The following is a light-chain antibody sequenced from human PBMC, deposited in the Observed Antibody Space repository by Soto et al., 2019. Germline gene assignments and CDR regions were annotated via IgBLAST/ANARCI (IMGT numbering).Light chain of an antibody. CDR1: SSVVGGYNY. CDR3: SSYTSSSTXV. V-gene: IGLV2-14*01. Sequence: QSVLTQPASVSGSPGQSSTISCTGTSSVVGGYNYVSWYQQHPGKAPKLMIYDVSNRPSGVSNRFSGSKSGNTASLTISGLQAEDEADYYCSSYTSSSTXVFGTGTKVTVL. CDR2: DVS. J-gene: IGLJ1*01.